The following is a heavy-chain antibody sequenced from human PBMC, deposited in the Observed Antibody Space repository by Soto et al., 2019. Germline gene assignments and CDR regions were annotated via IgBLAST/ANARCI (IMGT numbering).Heavy chain of an antibody. Sequence: QLQLQESGPGLVKPSETLSLSCTVSGGSITSSFYWGWIRQPPGKGLEWIGSIYGTGNTYYNPSLKXRVTRSADTSKNQFSLNLIAVTAADTAVYYCRSSSRYSTDVWGQGATVTVSS. CDR1: GGSITSSFY. J-gene: IGHJ6*02. D-gene: IGHD6-13*01. V-gene: IGHV4-39*01. CDR2: IYGTGNT. CDR3: RSSSRYSTDV.